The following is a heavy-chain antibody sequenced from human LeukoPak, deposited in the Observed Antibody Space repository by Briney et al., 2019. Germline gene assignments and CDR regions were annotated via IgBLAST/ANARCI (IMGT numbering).Heavy chain of an antibody. V-gene: IGHV4-59*01. D-gene: IGHD5-18*01. CDR1: GGSISSYY. Sequence: PSETLSLTCTVSGGSISSYYWSWIRQAPGKGLEWIGYIHYSGSTNYNPSLKSRVTISVDTSKNQFSLKLSSVTAADTAVYYCARGAYSYGYCGYWGQGTLVTVSS. CDR2: IHYSGST. CDR3: ARGAYSYGYCGY. J-gene: IGHJ4*02.